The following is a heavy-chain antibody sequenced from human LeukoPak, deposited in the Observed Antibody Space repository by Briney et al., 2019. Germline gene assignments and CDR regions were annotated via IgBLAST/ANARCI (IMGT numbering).Heavy chain of an antibody. D-gene: IGHD3-22*01. Sequence: GESLKISCKGSGYSFTSYWIGWVRQMPGKGLEWMGIIYPGDSDTRYSPSFQGQVTISADKSISTAYLQWSSLKASGTAMYYCARGGDSSGYYYDYFDYWGQGTLVTVSS. V-gene: IGHV5-51*01. CDR2: IYPGDSDT. CDR1: GYSFTSYW. CDR3: ARGGDSSGYYYDYFDY. J-gene: IGHJ4*02.